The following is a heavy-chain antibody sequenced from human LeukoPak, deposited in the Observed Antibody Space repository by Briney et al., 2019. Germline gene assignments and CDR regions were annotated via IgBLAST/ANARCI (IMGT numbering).Heavy chain of an antibody. V-gene: IGHV3-7*01. D-gene: IGHD2-2*02. CDR1: GFTFSNYW. CDR3: TRDNSYNYHYKGMDV. CDR2: IKEDGSVK. Sequence: PGGSLRLSCAASGFTFSNYWMSWVRQAPGKGLEWVAYIKEDGSVKKDVDSVKGRFTISRDNAKNSLILQMDSLRDEDTAVYYCTRDNSYNYHYKGMDVWGQGTTVTVS. J-gene: IGHJ6*02.